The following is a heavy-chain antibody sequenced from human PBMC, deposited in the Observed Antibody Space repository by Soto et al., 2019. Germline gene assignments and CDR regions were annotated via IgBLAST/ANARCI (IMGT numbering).Heavy chain of an antibody. CDR2: INHSGST. J-gene: IGHJ6*02. CDR1: CGSFSGYY. V-gene: IGHV4-34*01. CDR3: ARSRGSGMDV. D-gene: IGHD1-26*01. Sequence: KSSETLSLTCAVYCGSFSGYYWSWIRQPPGKGLEWIGEINHSGSTNYNPSLKSRVTISVDTSKNQFSLKLSSVTAADTAVYYCARSRGSGMDVWGQGTTVTVSS.